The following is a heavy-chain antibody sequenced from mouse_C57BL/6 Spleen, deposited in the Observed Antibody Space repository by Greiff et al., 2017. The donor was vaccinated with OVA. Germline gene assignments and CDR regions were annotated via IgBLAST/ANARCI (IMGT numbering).Heavy chain of an antibody. D-gene: IGHD2-12*01. J-gene: IGHJ4*01. CDR1: GFTFSDYG. CDR3: ARHYYSPFYAMDY. V-gene: IGHV5-17*01. Sequence: EVKLVESGGGLVKPGGSLKLSCAASGFTFSDYGMHWVRQAPEKGLEWVAYISSGSSTIYYADTVKGRFTISRDTAKNTLFLQRTSLRSEDTAMYYCARHYYSPFYAMDYWGQGTSVTVSS. CDR2: ISSGSSTI.